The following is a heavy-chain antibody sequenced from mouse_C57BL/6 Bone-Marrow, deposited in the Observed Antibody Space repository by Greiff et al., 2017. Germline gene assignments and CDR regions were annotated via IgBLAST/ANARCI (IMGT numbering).Heavy chain of an antibody. CDR1: GYSITSGYY. V-gene: IGHV3-6*01. Sequence: ESGPGLVKPSQSLSLTCSVTGYSITSGYYWNWIRQFPGNKLEWMGYISYDGSNNYNPSLKNRISITRATSKNQFFLKLNSVTTEDTATYYCARGLLDFDYWGQGTTLTVSS. CDR3: ARGLLDFDY. CDR2: ISYDGSN. J-gene: IGHJ2*01. D-gene: IGHD1-2*01.